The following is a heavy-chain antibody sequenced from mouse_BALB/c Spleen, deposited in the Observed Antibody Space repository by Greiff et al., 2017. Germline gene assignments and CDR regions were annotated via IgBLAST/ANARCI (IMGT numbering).Heavy chain of an antibody. Sequence: VQLQQSGAELVKPGASVKISCKASGYTFTDYNMHWVKQSHGKSLEWIGYIYPYNGGTGYNQKFKSKATLTVDNSSSTAYMELRSLTSEDSAVYYCARRDSSGYFYAMDYWGQGTSVTVSS. D-gene: IGHD3-2*01. CDR1: GYTFTDYN. CDR3: ARRDSSGYFYAMDY. J-gene: IGHJ4*01. CDR2: IYPYNGGT. V-gene: IGHV1S29*02.